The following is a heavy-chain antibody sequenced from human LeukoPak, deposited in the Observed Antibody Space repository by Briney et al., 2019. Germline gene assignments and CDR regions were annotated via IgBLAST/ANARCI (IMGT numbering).Heavy chain of an antibody. CDR1: GYSFTDYY. D-gene: IGHD4/OR15-4a*01. Sequence: GASVKVSCKASGYSFTDYYIHWVRQAPGQGLEWMGWINPYSVVTTYAQKFQGRVTMTRDTSITTAYRDLSELKSAETAVYYCARAHDSGGLLIDYWGQGTLVTVSS. CDR2: INPYSVVT. J-gene: IGHJ4*02. CDR3: ARAHDSGGLLIDY. V-gene: IGHV1-2*02.